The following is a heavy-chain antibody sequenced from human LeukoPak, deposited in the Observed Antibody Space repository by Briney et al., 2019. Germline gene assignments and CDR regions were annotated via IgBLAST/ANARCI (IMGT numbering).Heavy chain of an antibody. CDR3: ARDEKKSCSGGGCYYFDY. Sequence: ASVKVSCNASGYTFTSYGFSWVRQAPGQGLEWLAWISPYNGATNHARKLQGRVTVTTDTSTRIAYMELRSLRSDDTAVYYCARDEKKSCSGGGCYYFDYWGQGTLVTVSS. D-gene: IGHD2-15*01. CDR1: GYTFTSYG. CDR2: ISPYNGAT. V-gene: IGHV1-18*01. J-gene: IGHJ4*02.